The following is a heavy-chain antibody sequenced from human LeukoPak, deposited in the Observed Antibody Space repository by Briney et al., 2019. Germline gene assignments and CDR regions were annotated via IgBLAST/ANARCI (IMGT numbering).Heavy chain of an antibody. D-gene: IGHD6-19*01. J-gene: IGHJ5*02. CDR3: ARGGPQWLCNWFDP. CDR1: GGSISSSNW. CDR2: IYHSGST. V-gene: IGHV4-4*02. Sequence: SETLSLTCAVSGGSISSSNWGRWVRRHAGEGLEGIGEIYHSGSTNYKPSGKSRVTISKDKSKNQFSLKLSSVTAADTAVYYCARGGPQWLCNWFDPWGQGTLVTVSS.